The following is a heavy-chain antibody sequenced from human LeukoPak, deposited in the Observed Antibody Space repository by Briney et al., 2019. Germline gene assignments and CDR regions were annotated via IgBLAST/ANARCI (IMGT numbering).Heavy chain of an antibody. CDR2: ISGSGGTT. Sequence: GGSLRLSCAASGFTFSSYAMTWVRQAPGKGLECVSVISGSGGTTYCADSVKGRFTISRDNSKNTLYLQLNSLRAEDTAVYYCAKKMTTVTTDWFDPWGQGTLVTVSS. D-gene: IGHD4-17*01. CDR1: GFTFSSYA. J-gene: IGHJ5*02. CDR3: AKKMTTVTTDWFDP. V-gene: IGHV3-23*01.